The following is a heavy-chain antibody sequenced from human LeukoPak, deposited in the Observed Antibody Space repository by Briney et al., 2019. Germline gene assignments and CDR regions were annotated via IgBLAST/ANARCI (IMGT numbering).Heavy chain of an antibody. CDR3: ASPYSGYDYNFDH. CDR2: ISSNGGST. V-gene: IGHV3-64D*06. J-gene: IGHJ4*02. CDR1: GFTFSSYA. Sequence: GGSLRLSCSASGFTFSSYAMHWVRQAPGKGLEYVSSISSNGGSTYYADSVKGRFTISRDNPKNTLLLQMSSLRTEDTAVYYCASPYSGYDYNFDHWGQGTLVTVSS. D-gene: IGHD5-12*01.